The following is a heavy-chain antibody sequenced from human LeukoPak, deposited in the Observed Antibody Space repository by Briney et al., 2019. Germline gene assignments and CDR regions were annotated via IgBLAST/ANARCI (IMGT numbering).Heavy chain of an antibody. CDR1: GDSISSGGFY. J-gene: IGHJ5*02. Sequence: SETLSLTCTVSGDSISSGGFYWSWIRQRPGKGLECIGYLHDSGYTNYNPSLRGRVFMSPDTSKNQFSLKLSSVTAADTAVYYCARLGTAYSSSSVWFDPWGQGTLVTVSS. CDR3: ARLGTAYSSSSVWFDP. CDR2: LHDSGYT. D-gene: IGHD6-6*01. V-gene: IGHV4-31*03.